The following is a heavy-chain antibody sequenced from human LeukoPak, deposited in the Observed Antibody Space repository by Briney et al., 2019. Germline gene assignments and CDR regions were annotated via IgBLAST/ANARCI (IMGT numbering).Heavy chain of an antibody. CDR1: GYTFTSYG. CDR3: ATVALDGGYSIAFDI. CDR2: FDPEDGET. Sequence: GASVKVSCKASGYTFTSYGISWVRQAPGQGLEWMGGFDPEDGETIYAQKFQGRVTMTEDTSTDTAYMELSSLRSEDTAVYYCATVALDGGYSIAFDIWGQGTMVTVSS. V-gene: IGHV1-24*01. D-gene: IGHD4-23*01. J-gene: IGHJ3*02.